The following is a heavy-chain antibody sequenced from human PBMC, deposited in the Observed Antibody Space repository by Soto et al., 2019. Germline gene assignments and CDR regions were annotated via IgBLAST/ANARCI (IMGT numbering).Heavy chain of an antibody. CDR1: GGSISSGDYY. Sequence: QVQLQESGPGLVKPSQTLSLTCTVSGGSISSGDYYWSWIRQPPGKGLEWMGYLYYSGSTYYNPSLQSRVTISADTAKNQFALKLSSVTAADTAVYCRAISGGNSVYFDYWGQGTLVTVSS. J-gene: IGHJ4*02. D-gene: IGHD2-21*02. CDR2: LYYSGST. V-gene: IGHV4-30-4*01. CDR3: AISGGNSVYFDY.